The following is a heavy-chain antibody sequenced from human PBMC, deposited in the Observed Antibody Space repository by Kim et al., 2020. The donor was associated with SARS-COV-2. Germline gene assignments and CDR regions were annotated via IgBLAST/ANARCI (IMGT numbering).Heavy chain of an antibody. D-gene: IGHD3-22*01. CDR2: IYYSGST. J-gene: IGHJ4*02. Sequence: SETLSLTCTVSGGSISSGGYYWSWIRQHPGKGLEWIGYIYYSGSTYYNPSLKSRVTISVDTSKNQFSLKLSSVTAADTAVYYCASSYYYDSSGAFQWGQGTLVTVSS. V-gene: IGHV4-31*03. CDR3: ASSYYYDSSGAFQ. CDR1: GGSISSGGYY.